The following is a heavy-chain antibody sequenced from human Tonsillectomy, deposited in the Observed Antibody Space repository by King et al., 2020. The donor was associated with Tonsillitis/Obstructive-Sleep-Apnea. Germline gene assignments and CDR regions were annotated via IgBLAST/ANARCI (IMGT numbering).Heavy chain of an antibody. Sequence: VQLQESGPGLVKPSETLSLTCTVSGGSISNNYWTWIRQPPGKGLEWIGYIYYSGSTSYNPSLNSRVTISLDTSKNQFSLKLTSVTAADTAVYYCARLTRAYFDSWGQGTLVTVSS. CDR3: ARLTRAYFDS. CDR1: GGSISNNY. J-gene: IGHJ4*02. D-gene: IGHD7-27*01. V-gene: IGHV4-59*08. CDR2: IYYSGST.